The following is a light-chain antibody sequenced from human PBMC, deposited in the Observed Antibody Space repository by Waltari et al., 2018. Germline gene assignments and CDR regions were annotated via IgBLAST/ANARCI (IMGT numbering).Light chain of an antibody. J-gene: IGLJ2*01. Sequence: YVLTQPPSVSVAPGETASLTCGGRNIETKGVHWYQQKAGQAPVLVIYDDSDRPAGIPERCSGSNSGYTDTLTISRVEAGEEADYYCQVWDSSSASVVFGDGSRLTVL. CDR3: QVWDSSSASVV. CDR1: NIETKG. V-gene: IGLV3-21*04. CDR2: DDS.